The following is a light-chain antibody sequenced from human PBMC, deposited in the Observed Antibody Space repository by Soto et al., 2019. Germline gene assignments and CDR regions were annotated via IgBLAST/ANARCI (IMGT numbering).Light chain of an antibody. J-gene: IGKJ2*01. CDR2: AAS. CDR1: QGIRNA. Sequence: DVQMTQSPSSLSASVGDRVTITCRASQGIRNALDWYQQKPGKAPKRLIYAASSLQGGVPSRFSGSGSGTEFTFTISSLQPEDFATYYCLQHNSYPPTFGQGTKLEIK. CDR3: LQHNSYPPT. V-gene: IGKV1-17*01.